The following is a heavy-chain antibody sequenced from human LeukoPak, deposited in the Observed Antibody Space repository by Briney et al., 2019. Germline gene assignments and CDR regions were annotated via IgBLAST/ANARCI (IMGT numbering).Heavy chain of an antibody. V-gene: IGHV3-30-3*01. CDR2: ISYDGSNK. Sequence: GGSLRLSCAASAFTFSNYAMHWVRQAPGKGLEWMAVISYDGSNKFYADSVKGRFTISRDNSKNTLYLQMNSLRAEDTAVYYCARDNRGGVAVAWYLDYWGQGTLVTVSS. J-gene: IGHJ4*02. CDR1: AFTFSNYA. D-gene: IGHD6-19*01. CDR3: ARDNRGGVAVAWYLDY.